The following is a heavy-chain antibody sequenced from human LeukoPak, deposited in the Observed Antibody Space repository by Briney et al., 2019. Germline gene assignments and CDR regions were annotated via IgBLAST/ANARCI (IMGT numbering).Heavy chain of an antibody. CDR2: ISFDGSNK. D-gene: IGHD3-16*01. Sequence: GGSLRLSCAASGFTFSSYGMHWVRQAPGKGLEWVAVISFDGSNKYYADSVKGRFTISRDNSKNTLYLQMNSLRGEDTAVYSCAKDEGYVDYWGQGTLVTVSS. CDR3: AKDEGYVDY. J-gene: IGHJ4*02. V-gene: IGHV3-30*18. CDR1: GFTFSSYG.